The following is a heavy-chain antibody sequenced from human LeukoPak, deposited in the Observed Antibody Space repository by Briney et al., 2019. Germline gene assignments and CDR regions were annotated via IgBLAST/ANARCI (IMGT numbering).Heavy chain of an antibody. J-gene: IGHJ4*02. CDR1: GFTFSSYS. CDR3: ARDLRANRGY. V-gene: IGHV3-48*04. Sequence: GGSLRLSCSAAGFTFSSYSMNWVRQAPGRGLEWVSYISSSSSTIYYADSVKGRFTIARDNSTNSLYLQMNSLRAEDTAVYYCARDLRANRGYWGQGTLVTVSS. D-gene: IGHD1-14*01. CDR2: ISSSSSTI.